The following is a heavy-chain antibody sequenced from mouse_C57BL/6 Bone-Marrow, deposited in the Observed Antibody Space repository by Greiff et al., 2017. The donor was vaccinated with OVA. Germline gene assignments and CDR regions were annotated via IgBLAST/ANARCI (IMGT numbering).Heavy chain of an antibody. V-gene: IGHV1-69*01. J-gene: IGHJ4*01. CDR1: GYTFTSYW. Sequence: VQLQQPGAELVMPGASVKLSCKASGYTFTSYWMHWVKQRPGQGLEWIGEIDPSDSYTNYNQKFKGKSTLTVDKSSSTAYMQLSSLTSEDSAFYYCARSDYGSSYYAMDYWGQGTSVTVSS. CDR3: ARSDYGSSYYAMDY. CDR2: IDPSDSYT. D-gene: IGHD1-1*01.